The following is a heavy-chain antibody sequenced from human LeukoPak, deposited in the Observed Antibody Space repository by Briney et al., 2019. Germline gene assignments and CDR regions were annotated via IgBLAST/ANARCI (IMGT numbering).Heavy chain of an antibody. CDR3: ARGLRYFDWLLPYFDY. J-gene: IGHJ4*02. D-gene: IGHD3-9*01. V-gene: IGHV5-51*04. CDR1: GYSFTSYW. CDR2: IYPGDSDT. Sequence: GESLKISWQCSGYSFTSYWIGWVRQLPGKGLEWMGIIYPGDSDTRYSPSFQGQVTLSADKPIRPAYLKWSRLKASEPAMYYCARGLRYFDWLLPYFDYWGQGTLVTVSS.